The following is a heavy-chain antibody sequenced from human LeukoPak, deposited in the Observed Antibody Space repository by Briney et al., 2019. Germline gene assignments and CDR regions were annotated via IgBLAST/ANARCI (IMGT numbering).Heavy chain of an antibody. V-gene: IGHV3-15*01. Sequence: GGSLRLSCAVSGFTFSNAWMSWVRQAPGKGLEWVGRIRSKTDGGATDYAAPVKGRFTISRDDSKNTLYLQMNSLKTEDTAVYYCTTDREFCNTSGNRYWGQGTLVTVSS. CDR3: TTDREFCNTSGNRY. CDR1: GFTFSNAW. CDR2: IRSKTDGGAT. D-gene: IGHD3-22*01. J-gene: IGHJ4*02.